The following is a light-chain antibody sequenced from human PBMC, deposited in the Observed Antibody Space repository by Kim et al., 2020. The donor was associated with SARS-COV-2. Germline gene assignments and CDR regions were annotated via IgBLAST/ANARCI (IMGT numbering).Light chain of an antibody. Sequence: DIQMTQSPSSLSASVGDRVTITCRASQGIGNYLAWYQQKPGKVPKLLIYAASTLQSGVPSRFSGSGSGTDFTLTISSLQPEDVATYYCQKYNSAAWTFGKGTKVDIK. V-gene: IGKV1-27*01. J-gene: IGKJ1*01. CDR1: QGIGNY. CDR3: QKYNSAAWT. CDR2: AAS.